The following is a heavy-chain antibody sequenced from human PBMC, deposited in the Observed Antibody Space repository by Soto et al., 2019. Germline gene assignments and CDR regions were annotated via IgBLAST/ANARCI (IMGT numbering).Heavy chain of an antibody. CDR3: ARLPGVRGVFDGFNI. D-gene: IGHD3-10*01. CDR1: GYSFNTYW. J-gene: IGHJ3*02. Sequence: PGESLKISCKGSGYSFNTYWIGWVRQMPGKGLEWMGIVYPGDSDSRYSPSFQGQVTFSADKSISTAYLLWSSLKASDTAMYYCARLPGVRGVFDGFNIWGQGTMVTVSS. V-gene: IGHV5-51*01. CDR2: VYPGDSDS.